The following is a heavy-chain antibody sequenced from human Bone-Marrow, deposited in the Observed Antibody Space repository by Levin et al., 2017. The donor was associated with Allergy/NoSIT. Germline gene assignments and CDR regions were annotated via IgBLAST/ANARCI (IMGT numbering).Heavy chain of an antibody. CDR2: ISDYSGTT. D-gene: IGHD6-13*01. CDR1: GYTFTSYG. J-gene: IGHJ4*02. V-gene: IGHV1-18*01. CDR3: ARGGAVAATDY. Sequence: ASVKVSCKASGYTFTSYGISWVRQAPGQGLEWMGWISDYSGTTKYEQKFQGRVTITTDTSTSTAYMELRSLRSDDTAVYSCARGGAVAATDYWGQGTLVTVSS.